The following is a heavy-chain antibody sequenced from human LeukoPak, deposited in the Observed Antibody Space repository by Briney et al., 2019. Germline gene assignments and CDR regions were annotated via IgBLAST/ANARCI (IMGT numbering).Heavy chain of an antibody. CDR3: ASIGDCSSTSCYRRSGLWRSKPFDY. CDR1: GFTFSSYA. CDR2: FSGSGGST. V-gene: IGHV3-23*01. D-gene: IGHD2-2*01. Sequence: PGGSLRLSCAASGFTFSSYAMSWVRQAPGKGLECISGFSGSGGSTYYADSVKGRFTISRDNSKNTLYLQMNSLRAEDTAVYYCASIGDCSSTSCYRRSGLWRSKPFDYWGQGTLVTVSS. J-gene: IGHJ4*02.